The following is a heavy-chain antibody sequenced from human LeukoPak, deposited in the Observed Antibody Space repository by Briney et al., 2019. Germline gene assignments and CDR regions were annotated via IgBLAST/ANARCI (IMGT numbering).Heavy chain of an antibody. CDR1: GFIFSGYW. J-gene: IGHJ2*01. Sequence: GGSLRLSCAASGFIFSGYWMSWVRQAPGKGLEWVANIKQDGSEKYYVDSVKGRFTISRDNAKNSLYLQVNSLRAEDTAVYYCARGEIVVVRLPDLWGRGTLVTVSS. CDR3: ARGEIVVVRLPDL. D-gene: IGHD3-22*01. CDR2: IKQDGSEK. V-gene: IGHV3-7*01.